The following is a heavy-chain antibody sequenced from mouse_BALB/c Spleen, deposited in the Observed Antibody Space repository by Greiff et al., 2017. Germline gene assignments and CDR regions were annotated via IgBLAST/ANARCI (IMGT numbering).Heavy chain of an antibody. J-gene: IGHJ3*01. CDR1: GFTFSDYY. V-gene: IGHV5-4*02. D-gene: IGHD2-10*02. Sequence: EVMLVESGGGLVKPGGSLKLSCAASGFTFSDYYMYWVRQTPEKRLEWVATISDGGSYTYYPDSVKGRFTISRDNAKNNLYLQMSSLKSEDTAMYYCAREETYGNTAWFAYWGQGTLVTVSA. CDR2: ISDGGSYT. CDR3: AREETYGNTAWFAY.